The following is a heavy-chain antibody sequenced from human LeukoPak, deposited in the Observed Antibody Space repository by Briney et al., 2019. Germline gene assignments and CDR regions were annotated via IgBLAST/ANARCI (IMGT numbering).Heavy chain of an antibody. J-gene: IGHJ5*02. D-gene: IGHD3-3*01. CDR2: IYYSGST. V-gene: IGHV4-39*07. CDR3: ARDLGDFWSGPNGGWFDP. CDR1: GGSISSYY. Sequence: SETLSLTCTVSGGSISSYYWGWIRQPPGKGLEWIGSIYYSGSTYYNPSLKSRVTMSVDTSKNQFSLKLSSVTAADTAVYYCARDLGDFWSGPNGGWFDPWGQGTLVTVSS.